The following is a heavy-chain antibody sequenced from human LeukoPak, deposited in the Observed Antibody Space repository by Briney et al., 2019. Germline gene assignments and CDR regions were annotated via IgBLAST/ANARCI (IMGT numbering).Heavy chain of an antibody. J-gene: IGHJ3*02. CDR3: ARLSQITIFGGGGAFDI. D-gene: IGHD3-3*01. V-gene: IGHV4-34*01. CDR1: GGSFSGYY. Sequence: SETLSLTCAVYGGSFSGYYWSWIRQPPGKGLEWIGETNHSGSTNYNPSLKSRVTISVDTSKNQFSLKLSSVTAADTAVYYCARLSQITIFGGGGAFDIWGQGTMVTVSS. CDR2: TNHSGST.